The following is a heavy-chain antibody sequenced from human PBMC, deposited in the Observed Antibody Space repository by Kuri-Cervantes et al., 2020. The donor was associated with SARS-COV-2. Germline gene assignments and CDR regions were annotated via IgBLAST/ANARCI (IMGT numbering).Heavy chain of an antibody. CDR1: GFSVSSNF. J-gene: IGHJ6*02. CDR2: IYSSGTT. D-gene: IGHD2-2*01. V-gene: IGHV3-53*01. Sequence: GESLKISCAAAGFSVSSNFMSWVRQAPGKGLEWVSIIYSSGTTYYADSVKGRFTISRDNSKNTLYLHMNSLRAEDTAVYYCARGGGRTVVVPAAMYYYGMDVWGQGTTVTVSS. CDR3: ARGGGRTVVVPAAMYYYGMDV.